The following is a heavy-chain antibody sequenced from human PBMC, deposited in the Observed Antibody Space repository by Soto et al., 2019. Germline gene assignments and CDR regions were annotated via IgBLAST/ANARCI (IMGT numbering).Heavy chain of an antibody. V-gene: IGHV1-69*13. D-gene: IGHD6-13*01. CDR3: ARDQSPAAGIADYNWFDP. J-gene: IGHJ5*02. Sequence: SVRVSCKASGGTFSSYAISWVRRAPGQGLEWMGGIIPIFGTANYAQKFQGRVTITADESTSTAYMELSSLRSEDTAVYYCARDQSPAAGIADYNWFDPWGQGTLVTVSS. CDR1: GGTFSSYA. CDR2: IIPIFGTA.